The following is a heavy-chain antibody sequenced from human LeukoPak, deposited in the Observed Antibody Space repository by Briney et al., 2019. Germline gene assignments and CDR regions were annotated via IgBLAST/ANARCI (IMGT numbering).Heavy chain of an antibody. D-gene: IGHD4-17*01. CDR1: GGSISSGGYS. Sequence: SETLSLTCAVSGGSISSGGYSWSWIRQPPGKGLEWIGYIYRSGSTYYNPSLKSRVTISVDRSKNQFSLKLSSVTAADTAVYYCARVPGDSDAFDIWGQGTMVTVSS. J-gene: IGHJ3*02. V-gene: IGHV4-30-2*01. CDR3: ARVPGDSDAFDI. CDR2: IYRSGST.